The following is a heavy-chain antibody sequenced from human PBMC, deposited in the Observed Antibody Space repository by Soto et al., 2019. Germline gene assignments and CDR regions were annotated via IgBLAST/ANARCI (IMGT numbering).Heavy chain of an antibody. Sequence: SETLSLTCTVSGGSISSDDYYWNWIRQPPGKGLEWIGYVYFIGTTYYNPSLKSRVSISIDTSKSQFSLKLNSVTAADTAVYYCARAVETAMEFDSWGPGTLVTVSS. CDR1: GGSISSDDYY. D-gene: IGHD5-18*01. CDR2: VYFIGTT. J-gene: IGHJ4*02. CDR3: ARAVETAMEFDS. V-gene: IGHV4-30-4*01.